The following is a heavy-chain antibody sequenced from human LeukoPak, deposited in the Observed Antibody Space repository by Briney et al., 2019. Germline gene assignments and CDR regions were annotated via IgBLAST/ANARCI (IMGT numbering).Heavy chain of an antibody. CDR2: IHKGYGRI. CDR3: LSGAWGXLLDY. J-gene: IGHJ4*02. Sequence: GGSLRLSCAASGFNFGDYHMTWIRQRPGKGLEWVSDIHKGYGRIYYAESVRGRFTISRDNAKNSLVLQMSGLGPEDTAVYYCLSGAWGXLLDYWXQGTLVTVSS. D-gene: IGHD1-26*01. CDR1: GFNFGDYH. V-gene: IGHV3-11*04.